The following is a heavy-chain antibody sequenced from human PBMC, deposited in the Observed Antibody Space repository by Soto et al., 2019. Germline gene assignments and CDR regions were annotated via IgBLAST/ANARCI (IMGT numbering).Heavy chain of an antibody. D-gene: IGHD3-10*01. V-gene: IGHV4-59*01. J-gene: IGHJ4*02. CDR1: GGAISSYY. Sequence: PWETLSLTGTVSGGAISSYYWRWSRHPPGKGLEWVGYIYYNGATNYNPSLEDRVTVSVDTSTNQLSLHLISVTAADTAVYYCAKVRAAQWALFPYYFDYWGQGTPVTVSS. CDR3: AKVRAAQWALFPYYFDY. CDR2: IYYNGAT.